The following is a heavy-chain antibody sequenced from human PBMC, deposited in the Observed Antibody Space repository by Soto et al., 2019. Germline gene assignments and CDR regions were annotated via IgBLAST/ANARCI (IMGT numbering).Heavy chain of an antibody. Sequence: GGSLRLSCAASGFTFSSYAMSWVRQAPGKGLEWVSAISGSGGSTYYADSVKGRFTISRDNSKNTLYLQMSSLRAEDTAVYYCAKDGYGSGSYYSQSIDYWGQGTLVTVSS. CDR3: AKDGYGSGSYYSQSIDY. CDR1: GFTFSSYA. J-gene: IGHJ4*02. V-gene: IGHV3-23*01. CDR2: ISGSGGST. D-gene: IGHD3-10*01.